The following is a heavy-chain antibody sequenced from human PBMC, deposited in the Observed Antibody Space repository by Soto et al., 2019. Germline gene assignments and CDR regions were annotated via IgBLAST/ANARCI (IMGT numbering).Heavy chain of an antibody. Sequence: SXXXSCKASGYTFTSYAISWVRQAPGQGLEWMGWISAYNGXTNYAQKLQGRVTMTTDTSTSTAYMELRSLRSDDTAVYYCARDAPPEDYWGQGTLVTVYS. CDR2: ISAYNGXT. CDR1: GYTFTSYA. V-gene: IGHV1-18*01. CDR3: ARDAPPEDY. J-gene: IGHJ4*02.